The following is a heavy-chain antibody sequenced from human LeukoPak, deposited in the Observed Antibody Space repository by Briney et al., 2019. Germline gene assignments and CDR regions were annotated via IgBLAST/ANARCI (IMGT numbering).Heavy chain of an antibody. CDR2: IYSGGST. CDR3: ARDSSSAYRFDY. V-gene: IGHV3-53*01. D-gene: IGHD3-22*01. J-gene: IGHJ4*02. Sequence: GGSLRLSCAASGFTVSSSYMSWVRQAPGKGLEWVSVIYSGGSTYYADSVKGRFTISRDNPKNTLYLQMNSLRAEDTAVYYCARDSSSAYRFDYWGQGTLVTVSS. CDR1: GFTVSSSY.